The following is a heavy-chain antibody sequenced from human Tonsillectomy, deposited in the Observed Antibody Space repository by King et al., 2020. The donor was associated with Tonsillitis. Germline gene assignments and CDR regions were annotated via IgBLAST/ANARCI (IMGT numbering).Heavy chain of an antibody. Sequence: VQLVESGGGVVQPGRSLRLSCAASGFTFSSYAMHWVRQTPGKGLEWVALISYEGTNEYYADSVKGRFTISRDNSKQTLYLQMNSLRTEDTAVYYCARSLAYCSRSSCYTENGSFDYWGQGTLVTVSS. V-gene: IGHV3-30-3*01. CDR2: ISYEGTNE. J-gene: IGHJ4*02. D-gene: IGHD2-2*01. CDR3: ARSLAYCSRSSCYTENGSFDY. CDR1: GFTFSSYA.